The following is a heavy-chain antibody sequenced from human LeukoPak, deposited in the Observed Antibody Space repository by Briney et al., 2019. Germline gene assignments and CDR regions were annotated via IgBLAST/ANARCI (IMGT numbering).Heavy chain of an antibody. Sequence: SETLSLTCTVSGGSISSRSYYWGWIRQPPGKGLEWIANIYYSGDTYYNPSLKSRVTISVDTSKNQFSLKLSSVTAADTAVYYCARGLKYYGGYYYYYMDVWGKGTTATVSS. V-gene: IGHV4-39*07. CDR2: IYYSGDT. CDR1: GGSISSRSYY. J-gene: IGHJ6*03. CDR3: ARGLKYYGGYYYYYMDV. D-gene: IGHD3-10*01.